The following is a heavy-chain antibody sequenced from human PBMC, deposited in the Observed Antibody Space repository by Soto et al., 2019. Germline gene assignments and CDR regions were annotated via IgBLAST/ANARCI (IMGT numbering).Heavy chain of an antibody. CDR3: TTDSPQGEKGT. J-gene: IGHJ5*02. CDR2: IKSKTDGGTT. CDR1: GFAFSNAW. Sequence: EVQLVESGGGLVKPGGSLRLSCAASGFAFSNAWMSWVRQAPGKGLVWVGRIKSKTDGGTTDYAAPVKGRFTISRDDSKNPLYLQMNSLKTEDTAVYYCTTDSPQGEKGTWGQGTLVTVSS. V-gene: IGHV3-15*01. D-gene: IGHD2-21*01.